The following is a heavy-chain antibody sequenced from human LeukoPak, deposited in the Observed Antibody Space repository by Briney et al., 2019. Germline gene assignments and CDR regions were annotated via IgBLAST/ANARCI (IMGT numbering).Heavy chain of an antibody. CDR2: IYYSGST. CDR1: GDSISSTVYY. V-gene: IGHV4-39*01. Sequence: SETLSLTCNVSGDSISSTVYYWGWIRQPPGKGLEWIGSIYYSGSTYYHPSLKSRVTMSVDTSKNQFSLKLNSVTAADTAVYYCARHKEGAGSYCDYWGQGTLVTVSS. CDR3: ARHKEGAGSYCDY. D-gene: IGHD3-10*01. J-gene: IGHJ4*02.